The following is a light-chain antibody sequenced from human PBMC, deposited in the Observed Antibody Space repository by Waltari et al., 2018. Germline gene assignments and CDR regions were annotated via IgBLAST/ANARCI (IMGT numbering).Light chain of an antibody. CDR2: EVS. CDR1: SSDVGSYNL. J-gene: IGLJ6*01. V-gene: IGLV2-23*02. CDR3: CSYAGSV. Sequence: QSALTQPASVSGSPGQSITISCTGTSSDVGSYNLVSWYQQHPGKAPKLMIYEVSKRPSGVSNRFSGSKSGNTASLTISGLQAEDEADYYCCSYAGSVFGSGTKVTVL.